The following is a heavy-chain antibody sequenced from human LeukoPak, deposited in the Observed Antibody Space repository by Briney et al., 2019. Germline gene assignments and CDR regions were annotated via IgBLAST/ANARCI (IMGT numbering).Heavy chain of an antibody. V-gene: IGHV4-59*08. J-gene: IGHJ6*02. CDR1: GVSISSDY. CDR2: IYYSGST. Sequence: SETLSLTCSGSGVSISSDYWSWIRQPPGKGLEWIGYIYYSGSTNYHPSLKSRVTMSVDTSKNQISLKLSSVTAADTAVYYCARGYTGYYYYYGLDVWGQGTTVTVSS. CDR3: ARGYTGYYYYYGLDV. D-gene: IGHD5-12*01.